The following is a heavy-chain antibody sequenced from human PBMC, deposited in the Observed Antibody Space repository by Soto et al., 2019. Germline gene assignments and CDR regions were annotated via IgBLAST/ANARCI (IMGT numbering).Heavy chain of an antibody. CDR1: GGTFSSSA. J-gene: IGHJ4*02. Sequence: QVQSVQSGAEERQPASSVTVSCKTSGGTFSSSAISWVRQAPGQGLEWMGGIVPIVDTSTYVQKSQGRVTIPTYHATCTDDMEHSSVAADETAVCYCMRVVAIPAYSDNWGQGTLVTVSS. CDR2: IVPIVDTS. V-gene: IGHV1-69*05. CDR3: MRVVAIPAYSDN. D-gene: IGHD3-16*02.